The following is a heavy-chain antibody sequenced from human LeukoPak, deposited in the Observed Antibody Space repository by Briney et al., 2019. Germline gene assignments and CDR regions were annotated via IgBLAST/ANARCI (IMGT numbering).Heavy chain of an antibody. V-gene: IGHV1-69*06. J-gene: IGHJ4*02. D-gene: IGHD6-13*01. Sequence: SVKVSCTASGGTFSSYAISWVRQAPGQGLEWMGGIIPIFGTANYAQKFQGRVTITADKSTSTAYMELSSLRSEDTAVYYCAGTPTRVAAAGTWDYWGQGTLVTVSS. CDR2: IIPIFGTA. CDR3: AGTPTRVAAAGTWDY. CDR1: GGTFSSYA.